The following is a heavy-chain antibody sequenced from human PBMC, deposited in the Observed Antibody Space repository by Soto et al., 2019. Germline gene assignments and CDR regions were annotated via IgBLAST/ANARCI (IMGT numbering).Heavy chain of an antibody. V-gene: IGHV1-3*01. CDR3: ARDKWELLIDY. Sequence: ASVKVSCKASGYTFTSYAMHWVRQAPGQRLEWMGWINAGNGNTKYSQKFQGRVTITRDTSASTAYMELSSLRSEDTAVYYCARDKWELLIDYWGQGTLVTVSS. J-gene: IGHJ4*02. CDR2: INAGNGNT. D-gene: IGHD1-26*01. CDR1: GYTFTSYA.